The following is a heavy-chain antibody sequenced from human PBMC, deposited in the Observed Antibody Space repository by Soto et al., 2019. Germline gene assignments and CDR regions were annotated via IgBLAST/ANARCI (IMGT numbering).Heavy chain of an antibody. CDR2: IIPIFGTA. J-gene: IGHJ6*02. CDR1: GGTFSSYA. Sequence: GASVKVSCKASGGTFSSYAISWVRQAPGQGLVWMGGIIPIFGTANYAQKFQGRVTITADESTSTAYMELSSLRSEDTAVYYCAGLRNCSSTSCYYYYGMDVWGQGTTVTV. V-gene: IGHV1-69*13. D-gene: IGHD2-2*01. CDR3: AGLRNCSSTSCYYYYGMDV.